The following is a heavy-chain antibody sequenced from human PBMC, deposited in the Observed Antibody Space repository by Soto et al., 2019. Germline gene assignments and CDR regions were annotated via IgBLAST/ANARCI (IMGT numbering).Heavy chain of an antibody. J-gene: IGHJ1*01. CDR2: INVHSGVP. CDR3: ARVGVGGCEYLLQ. V-gene: IGHV1-2*02. CDR1: GFTITDYS. D-gene: IGHD6-6*01. Sequence: QVQLVQSGAEVKKPGASVKVSCKGSGFTITDYSIHWMRQAPGQGPEWMGWINVHSGVPIYAQKLQGRVTLTGDTVNSTVYMDLSRLTSDDPAVYFCARVGVGGCEYLLQWGQGSLVIVSS.